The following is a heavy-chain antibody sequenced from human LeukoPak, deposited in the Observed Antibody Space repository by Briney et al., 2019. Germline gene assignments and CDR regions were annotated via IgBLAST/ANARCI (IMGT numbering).Heavy chain of an antibody. CDR2: ISASGSGT. Sequence: GGSLRLSCVASGFIFRNYAMHWVRQAPGKGLEWVSSISASGSGTFYTDSMSGRFTISRDNAKKTLFLQMKNLRLGDTALYYCAKGRDTSGRQNFDFWGQGTLVTVSS. J-gene: IGHJ4*02. CDR3: AKGRDTSGRQNFDF. D-gene: IGHD6-19*01. CDR1: GFIFRNYA. V-gene: IGHV3-23*01.